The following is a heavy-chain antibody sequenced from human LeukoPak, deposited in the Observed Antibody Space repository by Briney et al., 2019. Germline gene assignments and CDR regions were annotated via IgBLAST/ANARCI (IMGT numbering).Heavy chain of an antibody. V-gene: IGHV3-21*01. D-gene: IGHD2-2*01. J-gene: IGHJ4*02. Sequence: PGGSLRLSCAASGFTFSSYSMNWVRQAPGKGLERVSSISSSSSYIYYADSVKGRFTISRDNAKNSLYLQMNSLRAEDTAVYYCAREVREYQLLGSIDYWGQGTLVTVSS. CDR3: AREVREYQLLGSIDY. CDR2: ISSSSSYI. CDR1: GFTFSSYS.